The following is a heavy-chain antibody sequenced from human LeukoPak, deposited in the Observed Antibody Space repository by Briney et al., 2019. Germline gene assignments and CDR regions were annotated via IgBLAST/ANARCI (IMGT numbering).Heavy chain of an antibody. CDR2: IKSKTDGGTR. CDR3: STFDYAAFLI. CDR1: GFTSSNAW. V-gene: IGHV3-15*01. Sequence: GGSLTLSCAVSGFTSSNAWMSWVRQAPGKGLEWVGRIKSKTDGGTRDYAAPVKGRFTISRDDSKNTLYLQMNSLKTEDTAVYYCSTFDYAAFLIWGQGTMVTVSS. D-gene: IGHD4/OR15-4a*01. J-gene: IGHJ3*02.